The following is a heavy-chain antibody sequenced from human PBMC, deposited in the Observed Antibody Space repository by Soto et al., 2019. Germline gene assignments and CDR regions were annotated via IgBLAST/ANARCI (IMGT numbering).Heavy chain of an antibody. V-gene: IGHV3-64D*06. CDR3: VKDRDSSSWYFSPFDL. Sequence: QPGGSLRLSCSASGFTFSSYSMHWVRQAPGKGLEYVSVISNSGSSTYYADSVKGRFTISRDNPKNTLYLQMSTLRVEDTAVYYCVKDRDSSSWYFSPFDLWGRGTLVTVSS. CDR1: GFTFSSYS. J-gene: IGHJ2*01. D-gene: IGHD6-13*01. CDR2: ISNSGSST.